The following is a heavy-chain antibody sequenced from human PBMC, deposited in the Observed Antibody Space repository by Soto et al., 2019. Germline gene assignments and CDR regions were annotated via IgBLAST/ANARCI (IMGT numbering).Heavy chain of an antibody. CDR1: GYTFTSYD. CDR2: MNPNSGNT. D-gene: IGHD4-17*01. Sequence: QVQLVQSGAEVKQPGASVKVSCKASGYTFTSYDINWVRQATGQGLEYLGWMNPNSGNTGYVQKFQGRVTMTRDTSISTAYMELSSLRSADTAVYFCARGVKYGAYSRWFDPWGQGTLVTVSS. CDR3: ARGVKYGAYSRWFDP. J-gene: IGHJ5*02. V-gene: IGHV1-8*01.